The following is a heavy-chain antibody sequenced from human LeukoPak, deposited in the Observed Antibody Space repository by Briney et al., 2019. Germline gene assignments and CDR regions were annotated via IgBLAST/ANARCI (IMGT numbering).Heavy chain of an antibody. CDR3: ARDRVSGGFGETLTADGMDV. Sequence: PSETVSLTCTVSGGPISSYYWSWLRRPAGKPLEWIGRNYNSESNNNNPSLESRVTMSLVTSKIQFSLELYSVTAADTAVDYCARDRVSGGFGETLTADGMDVWGQGTTVTVSS. CDR2: NYNSESN. CDR1: GGPISSYY. D-gene: IGHD3-10*01. J-gene: IGHJ6*01. V-gene: IGHV4-4*07.